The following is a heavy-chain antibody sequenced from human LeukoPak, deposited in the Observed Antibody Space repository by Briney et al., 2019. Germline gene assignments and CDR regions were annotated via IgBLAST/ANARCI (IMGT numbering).Heavy chain of an antibody. CDR3: AHGFSGWATLYYFDY. CDR2: IYWDDDK. CDR1: GFSLSTSGVG. V-gene: IGHV2-5*02. D-gene: IGHD1-26*01. J-gene: IGHJ4*02. Sequence: SGPTLVNPTQTLTLTCTFSGFSLSTSGVGVGWIRQPPGKALEWLALIYWDDDKRYSPSLMSRLTITKDTSKNQVVLTMTNMDPVDTATYYCAHGFSGWATLYYFDYWGQGTLVTVSS.